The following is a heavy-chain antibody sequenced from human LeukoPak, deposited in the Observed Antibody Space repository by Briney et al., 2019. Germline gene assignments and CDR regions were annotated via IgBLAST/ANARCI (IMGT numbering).Heavy chain of an antibody. V-gene: IGHV3-23*01. CDR2: VSGSGDKT. Sequence: PGGSLRLSCAASGFTFNTLAMSWAPLAPGKGLEWVATVSGSGDKTYYADSVKGRFTVSRDNFKNTVSLQMNSLRADDTAIYYCAKDSLGAPSADAWGQGTLVTVSS. CDR3: AKDSLGAPSADA. CDR1: GFTFNTLA. J-gene: IGHJ5*02. D-gene: IGHD1-26*01.